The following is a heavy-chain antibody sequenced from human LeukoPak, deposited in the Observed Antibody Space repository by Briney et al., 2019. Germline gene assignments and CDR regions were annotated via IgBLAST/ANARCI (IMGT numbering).Heavy chain of an antibody. J-gene: IGHJ4*02. CDR3: ARDLGPSRGFDY. V-gene: IGHV4-59*11. D-gene: IGHD3-10*01. Sequence: SETLSLTCTVSGGSISSHYWSWIRQPPGKGLDWIGYISYTGSTYYNPSLKSRVTISLDTSKNQFSLKLSSVTAADTAVYYCARDLGPSRGFDYWGQGTLVTVSS. CDR2: ISYTGST. CDR1: GGSISSHY.